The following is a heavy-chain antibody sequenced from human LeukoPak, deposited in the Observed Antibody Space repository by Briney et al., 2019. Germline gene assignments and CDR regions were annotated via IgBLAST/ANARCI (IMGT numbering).Heavy chain of an antibody. CDR3: ARVKYFDY. V-gene: IGHV3-7*01. CDR2: IKQDGSEK. J-gene: IGHJ4*02. CDR1: GFTLSSYW. Sequence: PGRSLRLSCAASGFTLSSYWMHWVRQAPGKGLEWVANIKQDGSEKYYVDSVKGRFTISRDNAKNSLYPQMNSLRAEDTAVYYCARVKYFDYWGQGTLVTVSS.